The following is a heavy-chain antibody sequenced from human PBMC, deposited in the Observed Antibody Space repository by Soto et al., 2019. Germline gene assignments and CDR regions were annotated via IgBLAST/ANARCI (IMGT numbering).Heavy chain of an antibody. J-gene: IGHJ4*02. CDR3: AREAAGTPFLIDY. D-gene: IGHD6-19*01. V-gene: IGHV3-13*01. Sequence: EVQLVESGGGLVQPGGSLRLSCAASGFNFSSYDMHWVRQVPGKGLEWVSAIGTVHDTYYPGSVKGRFTLSRENAKNSLYLQMNSLRAGDTAVYYCAREAAGTPFLIDYWGQGTLVAVSS. CDR1: GFNFSSYD. CDR2: IGTVHDT.